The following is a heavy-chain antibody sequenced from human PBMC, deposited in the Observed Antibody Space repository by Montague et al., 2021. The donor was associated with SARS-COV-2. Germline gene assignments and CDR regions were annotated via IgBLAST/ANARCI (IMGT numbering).Heavy chain of an antibody. CDR3: AKDRRYYFGSSGYPDAFNI. D-gene: IGHD3-22*01. Sequence: SLRLSCAASGFKFDDYAMHWVRQAPGKGLEWVSGISWNSGGLGYADSVKGRFTIFRNNSNNSLYLEMNSLRPDDTALYFSAKDRRYYFGSSGYPDAFNIWGQGALVTVSS. J-gene: IGHJ3*02. CDR1: GFKFDDYA. CDR2: ISWNSGGL. V-gene: IGHV3-9*01.